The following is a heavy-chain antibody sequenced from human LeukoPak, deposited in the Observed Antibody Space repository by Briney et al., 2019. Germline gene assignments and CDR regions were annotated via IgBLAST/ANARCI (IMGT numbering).Heavy chain of an antibody. CDR1: GVTFSGYY. V-gene: IGHV4-34*01. D-gene: IGHD6-13*01. CDR2: INHSGST. J-gene: IGHJ6*03. Sequence: SETLSLTCAAYGVTFSGYYRSWIRQPPGKGLEWVGEINHSGSTNYNPSLKSRGTISVDTSKKKFSLKLNSAAAADTAVYYCASLRVGSSFGYQFYTAVWGKGTTVT. CDR3: ASLRVGSSFGYQFYTAV.